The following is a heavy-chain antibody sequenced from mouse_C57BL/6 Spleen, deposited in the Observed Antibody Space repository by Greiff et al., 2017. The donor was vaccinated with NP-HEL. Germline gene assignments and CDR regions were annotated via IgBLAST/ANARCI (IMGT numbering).Heavy chain of an antibody. D-gene: IGHD1-1*01. CDR2: INPSSGYT. V-gene: IGHV1-4*01. J-gene: IGHJ4*01. Sequence: QVQLKESGAELARPGASVKMSCKASGYTFTSYTMHWVKQRPGQGLEWIGYINPSSGYTKYNQKFKDKATLTVNKSSSTAYMELRSLTSEDSAVYYCARTDYYYGNDAMDYWGQGTSVTVSS. CDR3: ARTDYYYGNDAMDY. CDR1: GYTFTSYT.